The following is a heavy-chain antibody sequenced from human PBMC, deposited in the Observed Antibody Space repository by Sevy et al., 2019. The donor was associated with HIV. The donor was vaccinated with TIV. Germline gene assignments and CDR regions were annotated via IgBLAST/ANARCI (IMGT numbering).Heavy chain of an antibody. CDR3: ARAVRNGQLLSGMDV. Sequence: GGSLRLSCGVSGFTFSSYSMNWVRQAPGKGLEWVSYISSTSYTIYYADSMKGRFTISRDNAKNSVHLQMNSLRAEDTAVYYCARAVRNGQLLSGMDVWGQGTTVTVSS. J-gene: IGHJ6*02. CDR2: ISSTSYTI. D-gene: IGHD2-2*01. V-gene: IGHV3-48*01. CDR1: GFTFSSYS.